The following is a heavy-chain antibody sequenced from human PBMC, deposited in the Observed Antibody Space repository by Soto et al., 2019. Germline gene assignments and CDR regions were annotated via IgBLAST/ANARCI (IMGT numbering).Heavy chain of an antibody. V-gene: IGHV3-23*01. CDR2: ISGSGGST. D-gene: IGHD3-9*01. J-gene: IGHJ3*02. CDR3: AKDTYYDILTGYYPGAFDI. Sequence: GPLRLSCAASGFTFSSYAMSWVRQAPGKGLEWVSAISGSGGSTYYADSVKGRFTISRDNSKNTLYLQMNSLRAEDTAVYYCAKDTYYDILTGYYPGAFDIWGQGTMVNVSS. CDR1: GFTFSSYA.